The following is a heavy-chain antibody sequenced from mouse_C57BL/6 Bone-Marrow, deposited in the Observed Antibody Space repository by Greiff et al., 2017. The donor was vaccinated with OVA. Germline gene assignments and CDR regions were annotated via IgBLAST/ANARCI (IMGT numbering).Heavy chain of an antibody. CDR1: GYTFTSYW. V-gene: IGHV1-64*01. Sequence: VQLQQPGAELVKPGASVKLSCKASGYTFTSYWMHWVKQRPGPGLEWIGMIHPNSGSTNYNEKFKSKATLTVDKSSSTAYMQLSSLTSEDSAVYYCARLLMIPNWYFDVWGTGTTVTVSS. D-gene: IGHD2-3*01. CDR3: ARLLMIPNWYFDV. J-gene: IGHJ1*03. CDR2: IHPNSGST.